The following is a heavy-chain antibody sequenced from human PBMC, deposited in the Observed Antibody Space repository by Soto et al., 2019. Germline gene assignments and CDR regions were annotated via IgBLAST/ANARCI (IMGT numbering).Heavy chain of an antibody. CDR1: GYTFTSHG. D-gene: IGHD2-2*02. V-gene: IGHV1-18*04. CDR3: ARARYCASPSCYKHYYYGMDT. J-gene: IGHJ6*02. Sequence: QDQLVQSGAEVKKPGASVKISCEASGYTFTSHGISWVRQAPGQGLEWLGWISTYNSMTHYAQKVQGRVTMTTDTSTSTAYLDLRSLTFDDTAVYYCARARYCASPSCYKHYYYGMDTWGQGTTVTVSS. CDR2: ISTYNSMT.